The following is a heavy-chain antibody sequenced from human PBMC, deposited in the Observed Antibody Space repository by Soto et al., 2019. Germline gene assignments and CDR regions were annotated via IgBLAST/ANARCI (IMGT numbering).Heavy chain of an antibody. V-gene: IGHV3-30*18. CDR2: ISYDGSNK. CDR3: AKDQLDYDFWSGYYGPYYYYYYMDV. J-gene: IGHJ6*03. CDR1: GFTFSSYG. Sequence: GGSLRLSCAASGFTFSSYGMHWVRQAPGKGLEWVAVISYDGSNKYYADSVKGRFTISRDNSKNTLYLQMNSLRAEDTAVYYCAKDQLDYDFWSGYYGPYYYYYYMDVWGKGTTVTVSS. D-gene: IGHD3-3*01.